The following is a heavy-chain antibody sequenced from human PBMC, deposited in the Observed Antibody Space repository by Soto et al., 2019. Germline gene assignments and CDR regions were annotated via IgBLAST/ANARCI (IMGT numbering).Heavy chain of an antibody. CDR2: TYYKSRWFN. D-gene: IGHD5-12*01. CDR1: GDSVSSNSAG. Sequence: QTLSLTCAISGDSVSSNSAGWNWVRQTPSRGLEWLGRTYYKSRWFNNYAVSVKSRITINPDTSQNQFSLHLDSVTPEDTAVYFCARGSWDDVSGHYYMDVWGKGTTVTVSS. CDR3: ARGSWDDVSGHYYMDV. V-gene: IGHV6-1*01. J-gene: IGHJ6*03.